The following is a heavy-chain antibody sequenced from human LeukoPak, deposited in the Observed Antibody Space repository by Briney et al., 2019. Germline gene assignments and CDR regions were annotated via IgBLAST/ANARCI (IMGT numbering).Heavy chain of an antibody. CDR2: ISYDGSNK. D-gene: IGHD2-2*01. Sequence: RSLRCSCSASGFTFSGYGMDWVRQAPGNGLEWVAVISYDGSNKYYADSVKGRFTISRDNSKNTLYLQMNSLRAEDTAVYYCAKGSIRRYQPLPSGVDYWGQGTLVTVSS. CDR3: AKGSIRRYQPLPSGVDY. CDR1: GFTFSGYG. V-gene: IGHV3-30*18. J-gene: IGHJ4*02.